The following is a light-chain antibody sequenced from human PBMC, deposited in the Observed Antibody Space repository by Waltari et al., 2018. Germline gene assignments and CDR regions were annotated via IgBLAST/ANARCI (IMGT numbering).Light chain of an antibody. CDR3: QQYGTSPT. Sequence: EIVLTQSPGTLSLSPGERATLSCRASQSLSSTHLAWYQQKPGQAPRLFIYGASIRATGIPDRFSGSGSGTEFTLTISRLEPEDFAVYYCQQYGTSPTFGQGTKVEIK. V-gene: IGKV3-20*01. CDR2: GAS. J-gene: IGKJ1*01. CDR1: QSLSSTH.